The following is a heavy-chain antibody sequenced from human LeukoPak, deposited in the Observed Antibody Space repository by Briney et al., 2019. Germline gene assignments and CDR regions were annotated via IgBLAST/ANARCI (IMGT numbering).Heavy chain of an antibody. V-gene: IGHV4-34*01. D-gene: IGHD2-2*01. Sequence: PSETLSLTCAVYGGSFSGYYWSWIRQPPGKGLEWIGEINHSGSTNYNPSLKSRVTISVDTSKNQFSLKLSSVTAADTAVYYCAGGIRGYCSSTSCPRFDYYYYYMDVWGKGTTVTVSS. J-gene: IGHJ6*03. CDR2: INHSGST. CDR1: GGSFSGYY. CDR3: AGGIRGYCSSTSCPRFDYYYYYMDV.